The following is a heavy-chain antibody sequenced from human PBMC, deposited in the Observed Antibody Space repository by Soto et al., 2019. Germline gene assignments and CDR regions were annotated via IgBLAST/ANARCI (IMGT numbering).Heavy chain of an antibody. CDR1: GGSVNSYY. V-gene: IGHV4-59*02. Sequence: QVQLQESGPGLVRPSETLSLTCTVSGGSVNSYYWSWIRQTPGKGPEWIGYIFYSGSTNSNPSLKSRASMSVDMSKNQFSLRLSSLTVADTAVYYCARVFPSYCGGDCAYFDSWGQGILVTVSS. D-gene: IGHD2-21*02. CDR3: ARVFPSYCGGDCAYFDS. J-gene: IGHJ4*02. CDR2: IFYSGST.